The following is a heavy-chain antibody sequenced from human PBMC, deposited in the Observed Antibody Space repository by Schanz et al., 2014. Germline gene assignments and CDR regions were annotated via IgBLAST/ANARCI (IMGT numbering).Heavy chain of an antibody. D-gene: IGHD3-10*01. CDR2: IGYLGDT. CDR1: GFTLSNSD. CDR3: ARVPYGSGSYWDY. J-gene: IGHJ4*02. V-gene: IGHV3-13*01. Sequence: EVRLVESGGGLVQPGGSLRLSCEASGFTLSNSDMHWVRQGTGKGLEWVSTIGYLGDTYYPDSVKGRFTVSRDSGQNSLYLQMNSLRAGDTAVYYCARVPYGSGSYWDYWGQGTLVTVSS.